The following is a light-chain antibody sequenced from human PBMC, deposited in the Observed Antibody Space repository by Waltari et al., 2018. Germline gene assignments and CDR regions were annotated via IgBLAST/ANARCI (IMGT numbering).Light chain of an antibody. Sequence: DIVMTQSPDSLAVSLGERATINCKSNQSVLSDFNNQKYLAWYQQKPGQPPKLLIYWASTRDVGVADRFSGRGSGTDFTLTISGLQAEDVAIYYCQQYYNTPYTFGQGTKLEIK. CDR2: WAS. CDR1: QSVLSDFNNQKY. V-gene: IGKV4-1*01. CDR3: QQYYNTPYT. J-gene: IGKJ2*01.